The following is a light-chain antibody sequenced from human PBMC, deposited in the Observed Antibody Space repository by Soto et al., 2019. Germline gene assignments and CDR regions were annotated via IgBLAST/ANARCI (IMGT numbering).Light chain of an antibody. CDR3: QQRSNWPPST. Sequence: EIVLTQSPATLSLSPGERATLSCRASQSVSSYLAWYQQKPGQAPRLLIYDASNRATGIPARFSGSGSGTDFTLTISSLEPEDFAVYYCQQRSNWPPSTLGQGTKREIK. J-gene: IGKJ2*01. CDR2: DAS. V-gene: IGKV3-11*01. CDR1: QSVSSY.